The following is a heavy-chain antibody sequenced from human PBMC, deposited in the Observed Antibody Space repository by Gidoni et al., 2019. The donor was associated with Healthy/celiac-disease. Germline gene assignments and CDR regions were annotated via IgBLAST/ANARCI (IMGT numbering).Heavy chain of an antibody. CDR3: ARGFYYDFWSGLSGMDV. D-gene: IGHD3-3*01. V-gene: IGHV4-30-4*01. CDR2: IYSSGGT. CDR1: GGSISSGDYY. J-gene: IGHJ6*02. Sequence: QVQLQESGPGLVKPSKTLSLTCTVPGGSISSGDYYWSWIRQPPGKGLECIGYIYSSGGTYYNPSLKSRVTISVDTSKNQFSLKLSSVTAADTAVYYCARGFYYDFWSGLSGMDVWGQGTTVTVSS.